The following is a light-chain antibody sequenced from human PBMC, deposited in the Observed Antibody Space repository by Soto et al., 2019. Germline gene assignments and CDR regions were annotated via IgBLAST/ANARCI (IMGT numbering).Light chain of an antibody. CDR3: QQYVSWP. Sequence: EIVLTQSPGTLSLSPGERATLSCRASQSISSNYLAWYQQKPGQAPRLLIYGASSRATGIPDRFSGSGSGTDFTLTISRLEPEDSAIYYCQQYVSWPFGQGTKVEIK. V-gene: IGKV3-20*01. J-gene: IGKJ1*01. CDR2: GAS. CDR1: QSISSNY.